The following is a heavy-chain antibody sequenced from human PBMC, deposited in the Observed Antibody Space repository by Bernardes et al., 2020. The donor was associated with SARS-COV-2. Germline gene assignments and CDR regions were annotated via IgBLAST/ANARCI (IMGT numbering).Heavy chain of an antibody. D-gene: IGHD3-10*01. CDR2: INHSGST. CDR3: ARVFPYGSGISYGMDV. J-gene: IGHJ6*02. V-gene: IGHV4-34*01. CDR1: GGSFSGYY. Sequence: SETLSLTCTISGGSFSGYYWSWIRQPPGKGLEWIGEINHSGSTNYNPSLKSRVTISVDTSKNQFSLKLSSVTAADTAVYYCARVFPYGSGISYGMDVWGQGTTVTVSS.